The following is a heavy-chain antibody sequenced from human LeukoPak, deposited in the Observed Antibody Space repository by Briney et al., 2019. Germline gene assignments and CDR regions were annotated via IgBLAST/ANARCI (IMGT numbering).Heavy chain of an antibody. Sequence: GRSLRLSCAASGFIFSTYTMMWARQAPGKGLEWVSAISGSGGSTYYADSVKGRFTISRDNSKHTLYLQMNSLRAEDTAVYYCAKEGGSRGYFDYWGQGTLVTVSS. V-gene: IGHV3-23*01. CDR2: ISGSGGST. CDR3: AKEGGSRGYFDY. J-gene: IGHJ4*02. CDR1: GFIFSTYT.